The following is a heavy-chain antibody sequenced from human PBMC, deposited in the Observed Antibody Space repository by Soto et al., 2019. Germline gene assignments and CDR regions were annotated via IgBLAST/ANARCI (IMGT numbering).Heavy chain of an antibody. J-gene: IGHJ4*02. CDR1: GGSISSYY. Sequence: PSETLSLTCAVSGGSISSYYLSWIRQPPGKGLEWIGYIYYSGSTNYNPSLKSRVTISVDTSKNQFSLKLSSVTAADTAVYYCAREGAVAGTLMDYWGQGTLVTVSS. CDR3: AREGAVAGTLMDY. V-gene: IGHV4-59*01. D-gene: IGHD6-19*01. CDR2: IYYSGST.